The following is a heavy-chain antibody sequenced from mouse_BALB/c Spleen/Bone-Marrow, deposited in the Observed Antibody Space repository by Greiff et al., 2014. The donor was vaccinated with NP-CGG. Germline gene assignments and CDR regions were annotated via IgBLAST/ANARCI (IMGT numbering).Heavy chain of an antibody. D-gene: IGHD1-2*01. CDR1: GYNFTTHW. CDR3: ARGDYGYHWYFDV. V-gene: IGHV1-87*01. Sequence: VQLQQSGAELARPGASVKLSCKASGYNFTTHWMQWVKQRPGQGLEWIGAIYPGDGDTRYTQKFKGKATLTADKSSSTAYTQLSDLASEDSAVYYCARGDYGYHWYFDVWGAGTTVTVSS. CDR2: IYPGDGDT. J-gene: IGHJ1*01.